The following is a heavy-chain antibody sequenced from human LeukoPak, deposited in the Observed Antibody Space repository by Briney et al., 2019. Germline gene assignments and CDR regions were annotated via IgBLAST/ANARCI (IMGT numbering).Heavy chain of an antibody. CDR2: INHSGST. Sequence: PSETLSLTCTVSGGSISSSSYYWGWIRQPPGKGLEWIGEINHSGSTNYNPSLKSRATVSVDTSKNQFSLKLSSVTAADTAVYYCARCPTRLVVSHAIDYWGQGTLVTVSS. D-gene: IGHD3-9*01. CDR3: ARCPTRLVVSHAIDY. J-gene: IGHJ4*02. V-gene: IGHV4-39*07. CDR1: GGSISSSSYY.